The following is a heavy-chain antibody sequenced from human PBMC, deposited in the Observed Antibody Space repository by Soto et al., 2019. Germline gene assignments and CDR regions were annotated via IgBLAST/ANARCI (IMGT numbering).Heavy chain of an antibody. CDR3: AHAYFGGDGYPPFDY. V-gene: IGHV2-5*02. D-gene: IGHD2-21*02. CDR2: IYWDDDK. J-gene: IGHJ4*02. Sequence: QITLKESGPTLVKPTQTLTLTCTFSGFSLSTSGVGVGWIRQPPGKALEWLALIYWDDDKRYSPSLKSRLTIPKDTSKTRVVLKMTTMDPVEKATYYCAHAYFGGDGYPPFDYWGQGTLVTVSS. CDR1: GFSLSTSGVG.